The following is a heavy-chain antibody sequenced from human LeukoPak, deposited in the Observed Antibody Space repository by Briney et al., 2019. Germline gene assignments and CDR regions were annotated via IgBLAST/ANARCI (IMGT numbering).Heavy chain of an antibody. CDR2: INHSGST. CDR1: GGSFSGYY. CDR3: AIGHIAAAGTS. D-gene: IGHD6-13*01. V-gene: IGHV4-34*01. J-gene: IGHJ4*02. Sequence: SETLSLTCAVYGGSFSGYYWSWIRQPPGKGLEWIGEINHSGSTNYNPSLKSRVTISVDTSKSQFSLKLSSVTAADTAVYYCAIGHIAAAGTSWGQGTLVTVSS.